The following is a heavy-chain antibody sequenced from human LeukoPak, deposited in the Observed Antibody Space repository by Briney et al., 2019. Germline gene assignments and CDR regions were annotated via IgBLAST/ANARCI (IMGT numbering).Heavy chain of an antibody. V-gene: IGHV3-73*01. CDR1: GFTFSGSA. J-gene: IGHJ4*02. CDR2: IKSKSNSYAT. Sequence: GGSLRLSCAASGFTFSGSAIHWVRQASGKGLEWVGRIKSKSNSYATTYAASVKGRFTISRDDSKNTAYLQMNSLKTEDTAVYYCTTYGDYGPGSDYWGQGTLVTVSS. CDR3: TTYGDYGPGSDY. D-gene: IGHD4-17*01.